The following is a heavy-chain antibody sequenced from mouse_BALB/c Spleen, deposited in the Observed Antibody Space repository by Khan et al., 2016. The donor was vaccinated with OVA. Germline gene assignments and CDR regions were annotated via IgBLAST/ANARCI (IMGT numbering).Heavy chain of an antibody. J-gene: IGHJ3*01. CDR3: AREWGAWFPY. Sequence: QVQLQQPGAELARPGASVKLSCKASGYTFTDYNINWVKQRTGQGLEWIGEISPGSNNTYYNEKFKGKATLTADKSSSTAYMQLSSLTSEDSAGYCCAREWGAWFPYGGQGTLVAVSA. V-gene: IGHV1-77*01. CDR2: ISPGSNNT. CDR1: GYTFTDYN.